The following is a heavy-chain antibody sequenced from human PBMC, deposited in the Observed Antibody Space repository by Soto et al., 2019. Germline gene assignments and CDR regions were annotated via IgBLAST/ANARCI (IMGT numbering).Heavy chain of an antibody. Sequence: SETLSLTCTVSGVSISSYYWSWIRQPPGKGLEWIGYIYYSGSTNYNPSLKSRVTISVDTSKNQFSLKLTSVTAADTAVYYCARRYGGNFDYWGQGTLVTVSS. V-gene: IGHV4-59*01. J-gene: IGHJ4*02. D-gene: IGHD1-26*01. CDR3: ARRYGGNFDY. CDR1: GVSISSYY. CDR2: IYYSGST.